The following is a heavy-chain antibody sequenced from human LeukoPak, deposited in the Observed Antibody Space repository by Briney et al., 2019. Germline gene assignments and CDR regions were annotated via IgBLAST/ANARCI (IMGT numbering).Heavy chain of an antibody. CDR2: IYHSGST. Sequence: SETLSLTCTISGYSISSGYYWGWIRQPPGKGLEWFGSIYHSGSTYYNPSLKSRVTISVDTSKNQFSLKLSSVTAADTAVYYCARVSVGGEGAHYWGQGTLVTVSS. J-gene: IGHJ4*02. CDR3: ARVSVGGEGAHY. CDR1: GYSISSGYY. D-gene: IGHD2-8*02. V-gene: IGHV4-38-2*02.